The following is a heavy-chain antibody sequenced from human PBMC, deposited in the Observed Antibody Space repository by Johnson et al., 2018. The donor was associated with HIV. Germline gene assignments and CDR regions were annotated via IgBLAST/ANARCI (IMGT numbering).Heavy chain of an antibody. Sequence: QVQLVESGGGVVQPGRSLRLSCPASGFTFSNYAMHWVRQAPGKGLEWVAVISYDGSNKYYADSVKGRFTISRDNSKNTVYLQMNSLRTVDTAVYYCARGYTWNDVSIWGQGTMVTVSS. V-gene: IGHV3-30-3*01. CDR3: ARGYTWNDVSI. D-gene: IGHD1-1*01. J-gene: IGHJ3*02. CDR2: ISYDGSNK. CDR1: GFTFSNYA.